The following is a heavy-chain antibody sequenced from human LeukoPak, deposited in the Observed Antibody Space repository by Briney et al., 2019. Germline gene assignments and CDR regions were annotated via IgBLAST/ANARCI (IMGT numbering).Heavy chain of an antibody. J-gene: IGHJ4*02. CDR2: IKTDGSEK. Sequence: GGSLRLSCEGSGFTFSNYWMGWVRQAPGKGLQWVANIKTDGSEKYYVDSVKGRFTISRDNAKNTMYLQINSLRAEDTAKYYCAKAPMEDSWYIHFDFWGQGTLVTVSS. CDR1: GFTFSNYW. V-gene: IGHV3-7*03. D-gene: IGHD6-13*01. CDR3: AKAPMEDSWYIHFDF.